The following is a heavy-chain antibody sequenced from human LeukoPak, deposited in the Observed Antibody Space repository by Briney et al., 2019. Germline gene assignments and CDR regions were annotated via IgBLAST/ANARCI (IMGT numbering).Heavy chain of an antibody. CDR1: GGTFSSYA. V-gene: IGHV1-69*05. CDR2: IIPIFGTA. J-gene: IGHJ6*03. CDR3: ARLGYCSSTSCLGYMDV. Sequence: SVKVSCKASGGTFSSYAISWVRQAPGQGLEWMGGIIPIFGTANYAQKFQGRVTITTDESTSTAYMELSSLRSEDTAVYYCARLGYCSSTSCLGYMDVWGKGTTVTVSS. D-gene: IGHD2-2*01.